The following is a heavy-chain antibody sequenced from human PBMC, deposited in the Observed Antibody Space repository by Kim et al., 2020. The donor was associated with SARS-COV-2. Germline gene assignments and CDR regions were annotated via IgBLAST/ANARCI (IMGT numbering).Heavy chain of an antibody. CDR2: IYHSGST. J-gene: IGHJ6*02. D-gene: IGHD3-22*01. CDR1: GGSISSSNW. CDR3: ARERSYYDSSGCYGTYYYCGMDV. Sequence: AETLSLTCAVSGGSISSSNWWCWVRQPPGKGLEWIGEIYHSGSTNYNPSLKSRVTISVDKSKNQFSLKLSSVTAADTAVYYCARERSYYDSSGCYGTYYYCGMDVWGQGTRVTVSS. V-gene: IGHV4-4*02.